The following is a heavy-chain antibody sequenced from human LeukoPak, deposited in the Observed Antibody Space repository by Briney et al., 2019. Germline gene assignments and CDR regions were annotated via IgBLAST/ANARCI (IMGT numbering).Heavy chain of an antibody. CDR2: INHSGST. Sequence: SETLSLTCTVSGYSISSDYYWSWIRQPPGKGLEWIGEINHSGSTNYNPSLKSRVTISVDTSKNHFSLKLSSATAADTAVYYCARVYDFWSGYSFDYWGQGTLVTVSS. V-gene: IGHV4-38-2*02. D-gene: IGHD3-3*01. J-gene: IGHJ4*02. CDR1: GYSISSDYY. CDR3: ARVYDFWSGYSFDY.